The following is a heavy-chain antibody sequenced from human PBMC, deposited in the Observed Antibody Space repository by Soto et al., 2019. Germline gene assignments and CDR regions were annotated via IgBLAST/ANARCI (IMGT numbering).Heavy chain of an antibody. J-gene: IGHJ4*02. CDR1: GFTFSSYS. CDR3: ARANYYGSPGDFDY. D-gene: IGHD3-10*01. Sequence: EVQLVESGGGLVQPGGSLRLSCAASGFTFSSYSMNWVRQAPGKGLEWVSYISSSSSTIYYAGSVKGRFTISRDNAKNSLYLQMTSLRAEDTAVYYCARANYYGSPGDFDYWGQGTLVTVSS. CDR2: ISSSSSTI. V-gene: IGHV3-48*01.